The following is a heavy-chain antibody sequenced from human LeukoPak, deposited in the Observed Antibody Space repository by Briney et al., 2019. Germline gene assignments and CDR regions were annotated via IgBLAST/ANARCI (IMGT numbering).Heavy chain of an antibody. V-gene: IGHV3-23*01. CDR2: ISSSGDNT. D-gene: IGHD6-19*01. J-gene: IGHJ4*02. CDR3: AKRGDHCSGGGCYLDY. Sequence: GGSLRLSCAASRFSFSTYAMNWVCQAPGRGLEWVSTISSSGDNTFHADSVRGRFTISRDNSKSTLYLQMNSLRAEDTAVYFCAKRGDHCSGGGCYLDYWGQGTLVTVSS. CDR1: RFSFSTYA.